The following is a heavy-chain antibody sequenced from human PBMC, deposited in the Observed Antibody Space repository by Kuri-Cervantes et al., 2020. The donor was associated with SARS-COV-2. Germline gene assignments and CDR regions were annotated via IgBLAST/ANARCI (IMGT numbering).Heavy chain of an antibody. D-gene: IGHD1-26*01. CDR3: AKGPVGATGAFDI. J-gene: IGHJ3*02. V-gene: IGHV3-23*01. Sequence: GGSLRLSCAASGFTFSSYSMSWVRQPPGKGLEWVSAISCSGGSTYYAASVKGRFTISRDNSKNTLYLQMNSLRAEDTAVYYCAKGPVGATGAFDIWGQETMVTVSS. CDR2: ISCSGGST. CDR1: GFTFSSYS.